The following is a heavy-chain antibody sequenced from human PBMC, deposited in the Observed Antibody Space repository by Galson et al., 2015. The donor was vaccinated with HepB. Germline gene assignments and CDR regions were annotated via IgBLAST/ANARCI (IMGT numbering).Heavy chain of an antibody. CDR3: ASLPHCSGGSCYYYYGMDV. CDR2: ISSSSSTI. J-gene: IGHJ6*02. Sequence: SLRLSCAASGFTFSSYSMNWVRQAPGKGLEWVSYISSSSSTIYYADSVKGRFTISRDNAKNSLYLQMNSLRAEDTAVYYCASLPHCSGGSCYYYYGMDVWGQGTTVTVSS. CDR1: GFTFSSYS. V-gene: IGHV3-48*04. D-gene: IGHD2-15*01.